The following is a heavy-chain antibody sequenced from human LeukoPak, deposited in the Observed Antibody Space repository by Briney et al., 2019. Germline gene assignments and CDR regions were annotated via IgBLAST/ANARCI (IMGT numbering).Heavy chain of an antibody. D-gene: IGHD5-18*01. CDR3: ASFSRGYSYGFGSGHYYYYYGMDV. Sequence: SETLSLTCAVYGGSFSGYYWSWIRQPPGKGLEWIGEINHSGSTNYNPSLKSRVTISVDTSKSQFSLKLSSVTAADTAVYYCASFSRGYSYGFGSGHYYYYYGMDVWGQGTTVTVS. CDR2: INHSGST. J-gene: IGHJ6*02. CDR1: GGSFSGYY. V-gene: IGHV4-34*01.